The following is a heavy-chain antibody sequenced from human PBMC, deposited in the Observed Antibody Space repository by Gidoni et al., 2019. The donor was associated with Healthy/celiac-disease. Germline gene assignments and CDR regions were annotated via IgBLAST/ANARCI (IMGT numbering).Heavy chain of an antibody. Sequence: QLQLQESGPGLVKPSETLSLPCTVSGGSISSSSYYWGWIRQPPGKGLEWIGSIYYSGSTYYNPSLKSRVTISVDTSKNQFSLKLSSVTAADTAVYYCGVVVVTSYYFDYWGQGTLVTVSS. J-gene: IGHJ4*02. CDR3: GVVVVTSYYFDY. D-gene: IGHD3-22*01. V-gene: IGHV4-39*01. CDR2: IYYSGST. CDR1: GGSISSSSYY.